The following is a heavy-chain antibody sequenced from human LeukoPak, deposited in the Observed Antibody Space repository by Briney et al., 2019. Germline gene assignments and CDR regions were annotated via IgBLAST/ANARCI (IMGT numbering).Heavy chain of an antibody. V-gene: IGHV4-30-4*01. CDR1: GGSISSGDYY. CDR3: ARGDCGGDCYSFDY. Sequence: SETLSLTCTVSGGSISSGDYYWSWIRQPPGKGLEWIGYIYYSGSTYYNPSLKSRVTISVDTSKNQFSLKLSSVTAADTAAYYCARGDCGGDCYSFDYWGQGTLVTVSS. CDR2: IYYSGST. J-gene: IGHJ4*02. D-gene: IGHD2-21*02.